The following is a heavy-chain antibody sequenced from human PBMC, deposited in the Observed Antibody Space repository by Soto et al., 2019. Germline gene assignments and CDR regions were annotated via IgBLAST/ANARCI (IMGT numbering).Heavy chain of an antibody. D-gene: IGHD3-22*01. CDR2: IYYSGST. CDR3: ARGRWVDDSSGYSSFDI. J-gene: IGHJ3*02. CDR1: GGSITRFY. V-gene: IGHV4-59*01. Sequence: LSLTCTVSGGSITRFYWSWIRQPPGTGLEWIGYIYYSGSTNYNPSLKSRVTISVDTSKNHFSLKLSSVTAADTAVYYCARGRWVDDSSGYSSFDIWGQGTMVAVSS.